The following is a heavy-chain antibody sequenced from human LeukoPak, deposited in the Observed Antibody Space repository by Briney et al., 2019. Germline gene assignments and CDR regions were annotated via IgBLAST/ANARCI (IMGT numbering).Heavy chain of an antibody. CDR1: DGSISSYY. V-gene: IGHV4-59*01. D-gene: IGHD3-3*01. CDR2: IYYSGST. J-gene: IGHJ4*02. Sequence: PSETLSLTCTVSDGSISSYYWSWIRQPPGKGLEWIGYIYYSGSTNYNPSLKSRVTISVDTSKNQFSLKLSSVTAADTAVYHCARVNYDFWSGYYSLDYWGQGTLVTVSS. CDR3: ARVNYDFWSGYYSLDY.